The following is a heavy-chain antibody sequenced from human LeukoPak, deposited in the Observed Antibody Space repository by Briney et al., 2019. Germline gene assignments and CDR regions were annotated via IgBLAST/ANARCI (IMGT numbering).Heavy chain of an antibody. V-gene: IGHV3-33*08. J-gene: IGHJ5*02. D-gene: IGHD6-19*01. Sequence: GRSLRLSCAASGFTFSSYGMHWVRQAPGKGLEWVAVIWYDGSNKYYADSVKGRFTISRDNSKNTLYLQMNSLRAEDTAVYYCARDLWKAVAGTLGWFDPWGQGTLVTVSS. CDR2: IWYDGSNK. CDR1: GFTFSSYG. CDR3: ARDLWKAVAGTLGWFDP.